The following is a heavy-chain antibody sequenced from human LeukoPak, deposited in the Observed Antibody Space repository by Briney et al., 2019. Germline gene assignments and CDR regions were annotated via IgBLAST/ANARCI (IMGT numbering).Heavy chain of an antibody. J-gene: IGHJ4*02. D-gene: IGHD2-15*01. CDR3: ARVWYGQSDY. CDR2: IKTDGSIT. Sequence: GGSLRLSCAASGFTFSTYWMHWVRQAPGKGLVWVSQIKTDGSITSYADSVKGRFTISRDNAKNTLFLQMNSLRAEDTAVYYCARVWYGQSDYWGQGTLVTVAS. V-gene: IGHV3-74*01. CDR1: GFTFSTYW.